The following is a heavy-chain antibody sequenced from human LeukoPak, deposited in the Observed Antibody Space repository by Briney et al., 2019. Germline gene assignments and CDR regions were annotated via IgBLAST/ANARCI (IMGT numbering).Heavy chain of an antibody. CDR1: GYTFTSSG. Sequence: ASVKVSCKASGYTFTSSGISWVRQAPGQGLDCMGIINPSGGSTSYAQKFQGRVTMTRDMSTSTVYMELSSLRSEDTAVYYCARGGVGATTYVWFDPWGQGTLVTVSS. CDR2: INPSGGST. CDR3: ARGGVGATTYVWFDP. V-gene: IGHV1-46*01. J-gene: IGHJ5*02. D-gene: IGHD1-26*01.